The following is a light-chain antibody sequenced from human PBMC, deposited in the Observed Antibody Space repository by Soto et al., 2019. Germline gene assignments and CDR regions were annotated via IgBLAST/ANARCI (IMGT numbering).Light chain of an antibody. Sequence: QSALTQPASVSGSPGQSITISCTGTSSDVGSYNLVSWYQQHPGKAPKLMIYEGSKRPSGVSNRFSGSKSGNTASLPISGLQAEDAADYYCCSYAGSSTLVFGGGTKLTVL. CDR1: SSDVGSYNL. J-gene: IGLJ3*02. CDR2: EGS. V-gene: IGLV2-23*01. CDR3: CSYAGSSTLV.